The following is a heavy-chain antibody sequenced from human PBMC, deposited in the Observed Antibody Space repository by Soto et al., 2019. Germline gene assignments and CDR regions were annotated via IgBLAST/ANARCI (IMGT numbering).Heavy chain of an antibody. CDR1: GYTFTSYG. CDR2: ISAYNGNT. Sequence: QVQLVQSGAEVKKPGASVKVSCKASGYTFTSYGISWVRQAPGQGLEWMGWISAYNGNTNYAQKLQGRVTMTTDTXXSTAYTELRSLRSDDPAGYYWARDGLGPRALLEDYWGQGTLVTVSS. J-gene: IGHJ4*02. V-gene: IGHV1-18*01. D-gene: IGHD1-26*01. CDR3: ARDGLGPRALLEDY.